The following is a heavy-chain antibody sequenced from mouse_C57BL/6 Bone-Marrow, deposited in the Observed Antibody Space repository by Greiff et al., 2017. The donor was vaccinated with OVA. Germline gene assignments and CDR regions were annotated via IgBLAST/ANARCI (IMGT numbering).Heavy chain of an antibody. CDR3: ARSGLFITTVVVHWYFDV. Sequence: QVQLQQPGAELVKPGASVKLSCKASGYTFTSYWMHWVKQRPGQGLEWIGMIHPNSGSTNYNEKFKSKATLTVDKSSSTAYMQLSSLTSEDSAVYYCARSGLFITTVVVHWYFDVWGTGTTVTVSS. V-gene: IGHV1-64*01. CDR2: IHPNSGST. CDR1: GYTFTSYW. J-gene: IGHJ1*03. D-gene: IGHD1-1*01.